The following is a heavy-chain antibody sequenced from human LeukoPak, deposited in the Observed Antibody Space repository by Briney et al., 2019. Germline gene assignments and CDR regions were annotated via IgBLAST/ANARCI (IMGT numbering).Heavy chain of an antibody. J-gene: IGHJ3*02. CDR3: ARLYSGSLDAFDI. CDR2: MNPNSGNT. D-gene: IGHD1-26*01. CDR1: GYTFTSYD. V-gene: IGHV1-8*01. Sequence: ASVKVSCKASGYTFTSYDINWVRQATGQGLEWMGWMNPNSGNTGYAQKFQGRVTMTRNTSISTAYMELSSLRSEDTAVYYCARLYSGSLDAFDIWDQGTMVTVSS.